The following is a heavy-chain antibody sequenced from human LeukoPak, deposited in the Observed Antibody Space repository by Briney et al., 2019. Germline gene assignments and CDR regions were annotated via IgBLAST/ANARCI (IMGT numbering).Heavy chain of an antibody. D-gene: IGHD6-19*01. CDR2: INHRGRT. CDR1: GGSFSDDY. Sequence: PPETLSLTCAVYGGSFSDDYWTWIRQPPGKGLEWIGEINHRGRTHYNPSLKSRVTISGDTSKRHFSLQLSCVTAADTAVYYCATYSTGFDIWGQGTVVTVSS. CDR3: ATYSTGFDI. V-gene: IGHV4-34*01. J-gene: IGHJ3*02.